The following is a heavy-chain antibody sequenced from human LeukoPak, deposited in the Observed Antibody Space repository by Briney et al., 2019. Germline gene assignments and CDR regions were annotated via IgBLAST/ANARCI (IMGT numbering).Heavy chain of an antibody. CDR3: AREVGSNSSPDWFDP. Sequence: ASVKVSCKASGGTFSNYAISWVRQAPGQGLEWMGGIISMFGRANYAQKFQGRVTITADKSTSTAYMELRSLRSEDTAVYYCAREVGSNSSPDWFDPWGQGTLVIVSS. J-gene: IGHJ5*02. V-gene: IGHV1-69*06. CDR2: IISMFGRA. D-gene: IGHD6-6*01. CDR1: GGTFSNYA.